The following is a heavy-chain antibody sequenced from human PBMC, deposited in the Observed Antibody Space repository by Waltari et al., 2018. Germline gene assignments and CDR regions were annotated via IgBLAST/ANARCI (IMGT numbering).Heavy chain of an antibody. CDR2: ISGSGGST. J-gene: IGHJ4*02. CDR1: GFTFSSYA. Sequence: EVQLVESGGGLVQPGGSLRLSCAASGFTFSSYAMSWVRQAPGKGLAWVSAISGSGGSTYYADSVKSRFTISRDNSKNTLYLQMNSLRAEDTAVYYCAKDLEYSGYTGGDYWGQGTLVTVSS. D-gene: IGHD5-12*01. V-gene: IGHV3-23*04. CDR3: AKDLEYSGYTGGDY.